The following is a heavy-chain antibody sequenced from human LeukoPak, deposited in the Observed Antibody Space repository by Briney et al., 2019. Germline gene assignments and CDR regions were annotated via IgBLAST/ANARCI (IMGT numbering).Heavy chain of an antibody. CDR3: ARDRGIAVAGTGDFDY. CDR2: IITIFGTA. CDR1: GGTFSSYA. V-gene: IGHV1-69*06. J-gene: IGHJ4*02. Sequence: GASVKVSCKASGGTFSSYAISWVRQAPGQGLEWMGGIITIFGTANYAQKFQGRVTITADKSTSTAYMELSSLRSEDTAVYYCARDRGIAVAGTGDFDYWGQGTLVTVSS. D-gene: IGHD6-19*01.